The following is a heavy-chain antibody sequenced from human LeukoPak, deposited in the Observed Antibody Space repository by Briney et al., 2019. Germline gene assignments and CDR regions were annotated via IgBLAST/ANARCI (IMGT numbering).Heavy chain of an antibody. J-gene: IGHJ3*02. CDR2: IYTSGST. Sequence: SETLSLTCTVSGGSISSYYWSWIRQPPGKGLEWIGYIYTSGSTNYNPSLKSRVTISVDTSKNQFSLNLSSVTAADTAVYYCARHLNFGSSGYYPNDAFDIWGQGTMVTVSS. CDR3: ARHLNFGSSGYYPNDAFDI. CDR1: GGSISSYY. V-gene: IGHV4-4*09. D-gene: IGHD3-22*01.